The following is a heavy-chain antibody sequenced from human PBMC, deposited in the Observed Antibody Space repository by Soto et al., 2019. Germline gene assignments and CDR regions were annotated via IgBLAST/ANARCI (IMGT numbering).Heavy chain of an antibody. J-gene: IGHJ5*02. CDR2: IWYDGSNK. CDR3: GRGSIRSSGYPDP. Sequence: GGSLRLSCAASGFTFSSYGMHWVRQAPGKGLEWVAVIWYDGSNKYYADSVKGRFTISRDNSKNTLYLQMNSLRAEDTAVYYCGRGSIRSSGYPDPWGQGTLVTVSS. D-gene: IGHD3-22*01. V-gene: IGHV3-33*01. CDR1: GFTFSSYG.